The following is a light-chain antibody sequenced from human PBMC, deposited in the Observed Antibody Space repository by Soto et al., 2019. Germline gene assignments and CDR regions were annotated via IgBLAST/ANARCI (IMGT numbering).Light chain of an antibody. Sequence: EIVMTQSPATLSVSTGGGATLSCRARQSVRANLAWYQQKPGQPPRLLIYGTSTRATGIPARFSGSGSGTEFTLTFSSLQSEDFAVYYCQQYNNSPPVTFGGGTKVEIK. CDR1: QSVRAN. CDR2: GTS. CDR3: QQYNNSPPVT. V-gene: IGKV3-15*01. J-gene: IGKJ4*01.